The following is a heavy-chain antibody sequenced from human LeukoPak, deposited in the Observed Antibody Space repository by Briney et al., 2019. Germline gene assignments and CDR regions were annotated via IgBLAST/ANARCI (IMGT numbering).Heavy chain of an antibody. CDR1: GFNFNDAW. D-gene: IGHD4-11*01. J-gene: IGHJ4*02. V-gene: IGHV3-15*01. Sequence: GGSLRLSCEVSGFNFNDAWMSWIRQAPGKGLEWVGRVRTTAEGETTDYAAPVRGRFIISRDDSKNMVFLQMNRLETEDTAIYYCTAGLGKTDDDSWGQGTLVTVSS. CDR3: TAGLGKTDDDS. CDR2: VRTTAEGETT.